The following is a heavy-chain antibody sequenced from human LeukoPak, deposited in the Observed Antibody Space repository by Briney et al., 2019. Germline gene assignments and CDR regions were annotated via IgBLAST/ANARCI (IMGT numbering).Heavy chain of an antibody. V-gene: IGHV3-74*01. CDR3: ARDVPHNWFDT. Sequence: GGSLRLSCAASGITFGNNWMHWVRQGPGKGLVWISRIDSDGGGAIYADSVKGRFTVSRDNAENTLYLQMNSLRAEDTAVYYCARDVPHNWFDTWGQGTLVTVSS. CDR2: IDSDGGGA. CDR1: GITFGNNW. J-gene: IGHJ5*02.